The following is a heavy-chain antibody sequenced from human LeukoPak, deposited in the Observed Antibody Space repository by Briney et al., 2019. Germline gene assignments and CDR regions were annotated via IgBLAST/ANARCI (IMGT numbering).Heavy chain of an antibody. CDR2: ISGSGGDT. Sequence: TGGSLRLSCAAASGFTVNNYAMSWVRQAPGMGLEWVSAISGSGGDTYFADSVKGRFTISRDNSKNTLYLQLNSLRTEDTAVYYCAKDADTATIIYWYFDLWGRGTLVTVSS. D-gene: IGHD5-18*01. J-gene: IGHJ2*01. V-gene: IGHV3-23*01. CDR1: GFTVNNYA. CDR3: AKDADTATIIYWYFDL.